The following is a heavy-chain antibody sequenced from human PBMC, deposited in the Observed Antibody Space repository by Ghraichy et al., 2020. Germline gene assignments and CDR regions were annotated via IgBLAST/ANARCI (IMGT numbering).Heavy chain of an antibody. D-gene: IGHD3-10*01. Sequence: SQTLSLTCTVSGGSISSYYWSWIRQPPGKGPEWIGYIYYSGSTNYNPSLKSRVTISVDTSKNQFSLKLSSVTAADTAVYYCARGYYGWYFDLWGRGTLVTVSS. CDR1: GGSISSYY. V-gene: IGHV4-59*01. CDR3: ARGYYGWYFDL. CDR2: IYYSGST. J-gene: IGHJ2*01.